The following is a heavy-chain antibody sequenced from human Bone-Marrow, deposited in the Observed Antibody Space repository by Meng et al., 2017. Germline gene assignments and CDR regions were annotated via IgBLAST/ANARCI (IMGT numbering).Heavy chain of an antibody. Sequence: GESLKISCAASGFTFSSYGMHWVRQAPGKGLEWVAVIWYDGSNKYYADSVKGRFTISRDNSKNTLYLQMNSLIAEDTAVYYCARDPGGVYYYDSSVSHPFDYWGQGTLVTVSS. CDR3: ARDPGGVYYYDSSVSHPFDY. D-gene: IGHD3-22*01. CDR1: GFTFSSYG. V-gene: IGHV3-33*01. CDR2: IWYDGSNK. J-gene: IGHJ4*02.